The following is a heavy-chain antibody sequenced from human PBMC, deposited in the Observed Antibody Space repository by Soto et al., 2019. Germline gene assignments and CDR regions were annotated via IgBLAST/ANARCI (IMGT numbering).Heavy chain of an antibody. J-gene: IGHJ4*02. CDR1: GFTFTNYG. V-gene: IGHV3-23*01. CDR3: AKSFTQSNVWRAYRHKTHFDY. Sequence: EVRLLESGGGLVQPGGSLRLSCEGSGFTFTNYGMDWVRQAPGKGLEWISFISGAGDTTYYADSVKGRFIISRDNSKNTLYLQMNSLRAEDTDLYYCAKSFTQSNVWRAYRHKTHFDYWGQGALVTVTS. CDR2: ISGAGDTT. D-gene: IGHD3-16*02.